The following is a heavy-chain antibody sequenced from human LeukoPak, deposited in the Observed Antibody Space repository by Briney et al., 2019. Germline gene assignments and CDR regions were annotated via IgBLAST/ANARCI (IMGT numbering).Heavy chain of an antibody. CDR2: ISSSSSYI. Sequence: PGGSLRLSCAASGFTFSSYSMNGARQAPGKGLEWVSSISSSSSYIYYADSVKGRFTISRDNAKNSLYLQMNSLRAKATAVYYCARGIAAAGLDYWGQGTLVTVSS. J-gene: IGHJ4*02. D-gene: IGHD6-13*01. CDR1: GFTFSSYS. V-gene: IGHV3-21*01. CDR3: ARGIAAAGLDY.